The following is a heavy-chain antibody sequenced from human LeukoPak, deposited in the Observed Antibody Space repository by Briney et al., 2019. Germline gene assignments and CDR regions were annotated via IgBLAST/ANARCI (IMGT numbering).Heavy chain of an antibody. V-gene: IGHV3-74*01. CDR3: AKDRAIGFAESDGMDV. J-gene: IGHJ6*02. CDR1: GSYW. CDR2: INSDGSWT. D-gene: IGHD3-10*01. Sequence: GGSLRLSCAASGSYWMHWVRQAPGKGLVWVSHINSDGSWTSYADSVKGRFTISKDNAKNTVYLQMNNLRAEDTAVYYCAKDRAIGFAESDGMDVWGQGTTVTVSS.